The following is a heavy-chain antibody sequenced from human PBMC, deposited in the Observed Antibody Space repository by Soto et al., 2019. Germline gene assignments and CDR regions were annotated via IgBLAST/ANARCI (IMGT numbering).Heavy chain of an antibody. CDR1: GFTFSTYG. J-gene: IGHJ2*01. Sequence: ESGGGVVQPGRSLRLSCAASGFTFSTYGMHWVRQAPGKGLEWVAVTSYDGTNKKYADSVKGRFTISRDNTKSTLYLQMDSLRADDTAVYYCAKDVGYCTANSCYPGEITYFDLDLWGRGTLVTVSS. CDR2: TSYDGTNK. D-gene: IGHD2-15*01. CDR3: AKDVGYCTANSCYPGEITYFDLDL. V-gene: IGHV3-30*18.